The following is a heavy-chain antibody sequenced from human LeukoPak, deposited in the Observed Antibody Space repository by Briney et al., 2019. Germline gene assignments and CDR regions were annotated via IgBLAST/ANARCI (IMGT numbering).Heavy chain of an antibody. CDR1: GFTFSTYW. CDR3: AKGEGYSGSWYGGGNWFDP. CDR2: IKPDGSEK. J-gene: IGHJ5*02. Sequence: GGSLRLSCAASGFTFSTYWMGWVRQAPGKGLEWVAKIKPDGSEKDHVDSVKGRFTISRDNAKNSLYLQLNSLRAEDTAVYYCAKGEGYSGSWYGGGNWFDPWGQGTLVTVSS. V-gene: IGHV3-7*01. D-gene: IGHD6-13*01.